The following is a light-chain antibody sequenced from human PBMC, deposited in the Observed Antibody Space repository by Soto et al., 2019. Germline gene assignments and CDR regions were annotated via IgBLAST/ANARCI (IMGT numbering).Light chain of an antibody. CDR2: EVY. J-gene: IGLJ3*02. Sequence: QSVLTQPPSASGSPGQSVTISCTGTFNDVGSYSYVSWYQQHPGKAPKVIIYEVYKRPSGVPDRFSGSKSGKTASLTVSGLQVDDEADYYCSSYGGNNNLVFGGGTKLTVL. CDR1: FNDVGSYSY. V-gene: IGLV2-8*01. CDR3: SSYGGNNNLV.